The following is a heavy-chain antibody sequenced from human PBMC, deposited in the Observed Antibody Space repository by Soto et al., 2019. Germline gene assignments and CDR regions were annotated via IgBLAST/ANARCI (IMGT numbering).Heavy chain of an antibody. CDR3: ARDQGCSGGSCSAGDYYYYGMDV. D-gene: IGHD2-15*01. J-gene: IGHJ6*02. CDR2: IIPIFGTA. Sequence: SVKVSCKASGGTFSSYAISWVRQAPGQGLEWMGGIIPIFGTANYAQKFQGRVTITADESTSTAYMELSSLRSEDTAVYYCARDQGCSGGSCSAGDYYYYGMDVWGQGTTVTV. V-gene: IGHV1-69*13. CDR1: GGTFSSYA.